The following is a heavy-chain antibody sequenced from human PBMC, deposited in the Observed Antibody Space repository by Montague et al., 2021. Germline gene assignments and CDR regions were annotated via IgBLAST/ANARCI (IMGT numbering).Heavy chain of an antibody. Sequence: SETLSLTCTVSGASITSNIYYWGWTRQSPGKGLEWIGSIYYSGNSFYQPSPKCRITMAVDTSKNQFSLKLSSVTAADTAIYYCARVFSSWYVGWFDPWGQGTLVTVSS. V-gene: IGHV4-39*07. D-gene: IGHD6-13*01. CDR3: ARVFSSWYVGWFDP. J-gene: IGHJ5*02. CDR1: GASITSNIYY. CDR2: IYYSGNS.